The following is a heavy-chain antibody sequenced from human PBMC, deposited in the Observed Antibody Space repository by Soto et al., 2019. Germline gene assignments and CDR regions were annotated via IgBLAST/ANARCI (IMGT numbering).Heavy chain of an antibody. J-gene: IGHJ4*02. CDR1: GGSVSSGTYY. D-gene: IGHD5-18*01. CDR3: AKQATGGYSYGYYFDY. Sequence: KPSETLSLTCTVSGGSVSSGTYYWSWIRQPPGKGLEWIGYIYYSGSTNYNPSLTSRVTISVDTSKNQFFLKLSSVTAADTAVYYCAKQATGGYSYGYYFDYWGQGILVTVSS. V-gene: IGHV4-61*01. CDR2: IYYSGST.